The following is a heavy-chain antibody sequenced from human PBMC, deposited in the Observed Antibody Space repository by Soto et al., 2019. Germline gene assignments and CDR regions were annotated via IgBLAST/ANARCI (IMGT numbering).Heavy chain of an antibody. D-gene: IGHD2-21*02. CDR2: ISAYNGNT. CDR1: GYTFTSYG. J-gene: IGHJ6*02. CDR3: ARVKGCGGDCYQYYYGMDV. V-gene: IGHV1-18*01. Sequence: ASVKVSCKASGYTFTSYGISWVRRAPGQGLEWMGWISAYNGNTNYAQKLQGRVTMTTDTSTSTAYMELRSLRSDDTAVYYCARVKGCGGDCYQYYYGMDVWGQGTTVTVSS.